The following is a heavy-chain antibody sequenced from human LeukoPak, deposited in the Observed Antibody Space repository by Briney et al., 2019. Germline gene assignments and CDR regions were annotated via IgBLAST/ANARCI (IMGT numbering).Heavy chain of an antibody. V-gene: IGHV4-34*01. J-gene: IGHJ6*03. CDR2: INHSGST. CDR3: ARVRYSYGSNYYYYMDV. Sequence: SETLSLTCAVYGGSFSGYYWSWIRQPPGKGLEWIGEINHSGSTNYNPSLKSRVTISVDTSKNQFSLKLGSVTAADTAVYYCARVRYSYGSNYYYYMDVWGKGTTVTISS. CDR1: GGSFSGYY. D-gene: IGHD5-18*01.